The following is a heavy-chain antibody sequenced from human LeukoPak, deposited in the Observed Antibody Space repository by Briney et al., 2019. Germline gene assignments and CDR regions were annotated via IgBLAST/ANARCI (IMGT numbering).Heavy chain of an antibody. CDR1: GGSISTYF. D-gene: IGHD6-19*01. CDR3: ATATVAGLNAFDI. Sequence: SETLSLTCTVSGGSISTYFWSWIRQRPGKGLEWIGYIFYTGMTNYNPSLKRRVTISVDTSKNQFSLRLTSVTAAATAGYFCATATVAGLNAFDIWGQGTMVTVSS. V-gene: IGHV4-59*01. J-gene: IGHJ3*02. CDR2: IFYTGMT.